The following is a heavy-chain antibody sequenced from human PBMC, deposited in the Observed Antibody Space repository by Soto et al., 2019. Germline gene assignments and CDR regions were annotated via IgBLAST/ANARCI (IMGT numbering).Heavy chain of an antibody. J-gene: IGHJ5*02. CDR1: GGSISSYY. D-gene: IGHD6-6*01. CDR2: IYYSGST. V-gene: IGHV4-59*01. Sequence: SETLSLTCTVSGGSISSYYWSWIRQPPGKGLEWIGYIYYSGSTNYNPSLKSRVTISVDTSKNQFSLKLSSVTAADTAVYYCARAEMNPYSSSSDWFDPWGQGTLVTVSS. CDR3: ARAEMNPYSSSSDWFDP.